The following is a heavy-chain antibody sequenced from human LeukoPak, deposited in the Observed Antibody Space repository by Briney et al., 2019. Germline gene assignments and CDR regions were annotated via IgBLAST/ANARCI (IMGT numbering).Heavy chain of an antibody. Sequence: AGGSLRLSCAASGFSVSRNYMSWVRQAPGKGLEWVSVIYSDERTYYADSVKGRFTISRDNSKNTLSLQMNSLRAEDTAVYYCAKDRGYWGQGTLVTVSS. J-gene: IGHJ4*02. V-gene: IGHV3-53*01. CDR3: AKDRGY. CDR1: GFSVSRNY. CDR2: IYSDERT.